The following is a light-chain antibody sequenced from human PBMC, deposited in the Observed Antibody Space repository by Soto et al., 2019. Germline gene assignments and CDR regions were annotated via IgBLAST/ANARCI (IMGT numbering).Light chain of an antibody. V-gene: IGLV2-14*01. CDR3: SSYTSSSSYV. CDR1: ISDVGGYNY. J-gene: IGLJ1*01. Sequence: QSVLAKPSSVSGSPGESITISCTGTISDVGGYNYVSWYQQHPGKAPKLMIYEVSNRPSGVSNRFSGSKSGNTASLTISGLQAEDEADYYCSSYTSSSSYVFRTGTKVTVL. CDR2: EVS.